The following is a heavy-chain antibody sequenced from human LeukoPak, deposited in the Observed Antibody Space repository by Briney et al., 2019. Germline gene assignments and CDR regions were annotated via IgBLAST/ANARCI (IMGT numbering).Heavy chain of an antibody. J-gene: IGHJ3*02. Sequence: GGSLRLSCAASGFTFSSYSMNWVRQAPGKGLEWVSSISSSSSSYIYYADSVKGRFTISRDNAKNSLYLQMNSLRAEDTAVYYCARAYCGGDCNEAFDIWGQGTMVTVSS. CDR3: ARAYCGGDCNEAFDI. V-gene: IGHV3-21*01. D-gene: IGHD2-21*02. CDR1: GFTFSSYS. CDR2: ISSSSSSYI.